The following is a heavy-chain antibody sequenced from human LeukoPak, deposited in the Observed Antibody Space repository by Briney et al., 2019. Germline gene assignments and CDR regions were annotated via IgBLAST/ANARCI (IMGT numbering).Heavy chain of an antibody. CDR2: IYYSGST. Sequence: SETLSLTCAVSGGSISSYYWSWIRQPPGKGLEWIGYIYYSGSTNYNPSLKSRVTISVDTSKNQFSLKLSSVTAADTAVYYCARTPGRDWFDPWGQGTLVTVSS. V-gene: IGHV4-59*01. CDR3: ARTPGRDWFDP. D-gene: IGHD1-14*01. CDR1: GGSISSYY. J-gene: IGHJ5*02.